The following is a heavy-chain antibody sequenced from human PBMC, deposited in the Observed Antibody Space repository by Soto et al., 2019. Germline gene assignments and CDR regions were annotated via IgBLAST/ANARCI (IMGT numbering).Heavy chain of an antibody. CDR2: INAHSGGT. J-gene: IGHJ5*02. CDR1: GFSFTGYY. Sequence: VKVSCKASGFSFTGYYIHWLRQAPGQGLEWMGWINAHSGGTEYAQKFQGRVTLTRDTSIATAYLTLTSLTSDDTALYYCAKDLTRQLAYWLDPWGQGTQVTVSS. V-gene: IGHV1-2*02. CDR3: AKDLTRQLAYWLDP. D-gene: IGHD6-6*01.